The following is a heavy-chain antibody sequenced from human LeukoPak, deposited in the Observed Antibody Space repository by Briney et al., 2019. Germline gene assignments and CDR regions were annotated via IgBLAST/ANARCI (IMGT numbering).Heavy chain of an antibody. CDR2: IFTSGIA. CDR1: GGSIGIYY. J-gene: IGHJ6*03. V-gene: IGHV4-4*07. Sequence: PSETLSLTCTVSGGSIGIYYWNWIRQPAGKGLEWIGRIFTSGIANYNPSLKSRVTISVDTSKNQFSLNLSSVTAADTAVYYCAREISGTYYSPLGYMDVWGKGTTVTVSS. CDR3: AREISGTYYSPLGYMDV. D-gene: IGHD3-10*01.